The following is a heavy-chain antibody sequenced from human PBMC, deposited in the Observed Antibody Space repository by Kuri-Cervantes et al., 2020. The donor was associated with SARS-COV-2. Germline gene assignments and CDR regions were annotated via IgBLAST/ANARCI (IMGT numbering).Heavy chain of an antibody. CDR3: ATIAIVVVFNNWFDP. Sequence: GESLKISCAASGFTFSSYAMSWVRQAPGKGLEWVSAISGSGGSTYYADSVKGRFTISGDNSKNTLYLQMNSLRAEDTAVYYCATIAIVVVFNNWFDPWGQGTLVTVSS. J-gene: IGHJ5*02. CDR2: ISGSGGST. CDR1: GFTFSSYA. V-gene: IGHV3-23*01. D-gene: IGHD2-2*01.